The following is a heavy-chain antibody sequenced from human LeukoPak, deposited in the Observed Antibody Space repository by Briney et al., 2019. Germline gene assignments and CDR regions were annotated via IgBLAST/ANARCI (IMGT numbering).Heavy chain of an antibody. CDR3: ARERAVAGHNAFDI. CDR2: MYSGGST. D-gene: IGHD6-19*01. V-gene: IGHV3-66*01. Sequence: GGSLRLSCAASGFTVSSNYMTWVRQAPGKGLEWVSVMYSGGSTYYADSVKGRFTISRDNSKNTLYLQMNTLRGEDTAVYYCARERAVAGHNAFDIWGQGTMVTVSS. CDR1: GFTVSSNY. J-gene: IGHJ3*02.